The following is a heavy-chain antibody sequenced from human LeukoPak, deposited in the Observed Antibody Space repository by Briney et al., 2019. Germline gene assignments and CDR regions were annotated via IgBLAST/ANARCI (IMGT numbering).Heavy chain of an antibody. CDR2: ISSSGSSV. CDR1: EITFSDYY. CDR3: ARAYHDAFDI. D-gene: IGHD2-2*01. Sequence: GGSLRLSCAASEITFSDYYMGWIRQAPGKGLEWVSYISSSGSSVYYAESLEGRFTISRDNTKNSLYLQMNSPRAEDTAEYYCARAYHDAFDIWGQGTMVTVSS. V-gene: IGHV3-11*04. J-gene: IGHJ3*02.